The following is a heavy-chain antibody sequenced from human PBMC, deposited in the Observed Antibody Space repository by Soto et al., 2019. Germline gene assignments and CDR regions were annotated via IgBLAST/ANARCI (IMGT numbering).Heavy chain of an antibody. CDR2: ISGSGGST. J-gene: IGHJ4*02. CDR3: AKTSGGLGDSAYKLPYYFDY. Sequence: GSLRLSCAASGFTFSSYAMSWVRQAPGKGLECVSAISGSGGSTYYADSVKGRFTISRDNSKNTLYLQMNSLRAEDTAVYYCAKTSGGLGDSAYKLPYYFDYWGQGTLVTVSS. D-gene: IGHD3-16*01. CDR1: GFTFSSYA. V-gene: IGHV3-23*01.